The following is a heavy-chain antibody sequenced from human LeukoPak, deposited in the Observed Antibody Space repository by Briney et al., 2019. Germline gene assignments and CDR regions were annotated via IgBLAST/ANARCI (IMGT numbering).Heavy chain of an antibody. CDR1: GFAFSSNW. J-gene: IGHJ3*02. Sequence: GGSLRLSCAASGFAFSSNWMSWVRQAPGRGLEWVAVISYDGSNKYYADSVKGRFTISRDNSKNTLYLQMNSLRAEDTAVYYCAKDSTYCGGDCFPSIWGQGTMVTVSS. D-gene: IGHD2-21*02. CDR2: ISYDGSNK. V-gene: IGHV3-30*18. CDR3: AKDSTYCGGDCFPSI.